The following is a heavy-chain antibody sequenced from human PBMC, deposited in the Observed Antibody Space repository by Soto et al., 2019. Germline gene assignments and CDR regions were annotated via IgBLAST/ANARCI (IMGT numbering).Heavy chain of an antibody. CDR2: IHYSGSI. J-gene: IGHJ6*02. CDR3: AREDDGGDRDYYGLDV. D-gene: IGHD2-21*02. Sequence: PSETLSLTCTVSGGSISTDDYHWTWIRQAPGKGLEWIGYIHYSGSIQFNPSLQSRVSMSVDTSKNLFSLRLSSVTAADMAVYFCAREDDGGDRDYYGLDVWGQGTTVTVSS. V-gene: IGHV4-30-4*01. CDR1: GGSISTDDYH.